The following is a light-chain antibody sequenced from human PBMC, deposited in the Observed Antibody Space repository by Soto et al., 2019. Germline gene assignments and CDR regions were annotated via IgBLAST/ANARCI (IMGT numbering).Light chain of an antibody. CDR1: QSISSW. Sequence: DIQMTQSPSTLSASVGDRVTITCRASQSISSWLAWYQQKPGKAPKLLIYKASSLESGVPSRFSGSGSGTEFTLTISSLQPDDFAVYYCQQYGTSPGTFGQGTKVEIK. J-gene: IGKJ1*01. V-gene: IGKV1-5*03. CDR3: QQYGTSPGT. CDR2: KAS.